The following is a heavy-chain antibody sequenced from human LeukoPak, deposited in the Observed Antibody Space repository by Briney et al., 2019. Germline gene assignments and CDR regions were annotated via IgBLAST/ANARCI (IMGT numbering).Heavy chain of an antibody. CDR2: IIPIFGTA. J-gene: IGHJ4*02. CDR3: ARGSLSGDYGDY. Sequence: SVKVSCKASGGTFSSYAISWVRQAPGQGLEWMGGIIPIFGTANYAQKFQGGVTITADESTSTAYMELSSLRSEDTAVYYCARGSLSGDYGDYWGQGTLVTVSS. V-gene: IGHV1-69*01. D-gene: IGHD4-17*01. CDR1: GGTFSSYA.